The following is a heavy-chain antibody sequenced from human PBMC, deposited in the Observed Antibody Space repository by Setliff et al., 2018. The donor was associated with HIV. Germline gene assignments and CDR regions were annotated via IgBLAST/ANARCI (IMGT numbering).Heavy chain of an antibody. J-gene: IGHJ4*02. V-gene: IGHV7-4-1*02. CDR1: GYTLTSYA. CDR2: INTNTGNP. Sequence: ASVKVSCKASGYTLTSYAMNWVRQAPGQGLEWMGWINTNTGNPTYAQGFTGRFVFSLDTSVSTAYLQISSLKAEDTAVYYCARDEGRQVPSSSWIDYWGQGTLVTVSS. CDR3: ARDEGRQVPSSSWIDY. D-gene: IGHD6-13*01.